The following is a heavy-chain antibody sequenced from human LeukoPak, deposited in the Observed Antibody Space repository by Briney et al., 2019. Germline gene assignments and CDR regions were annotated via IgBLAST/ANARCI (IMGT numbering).Heavy chain of an antibody. D-gene: IGHD2-15*01. CDR1: GGSISSYY. CDR3: ASDARSARYYYGMDV. J-gene: IGHJ6*02. V-gene: IGHV4-59*01. Sequence: SETLSLTCTVSGGSISSYYWSWIRQPPGKGLEWIGYIYYSGSTNYNPSLKSRVTISVDTSKNQFSLKLSSVTAADTAVYYCASDARSARYYYGMDVWGQGTTVTVSS. CDR2: IYYSGST.